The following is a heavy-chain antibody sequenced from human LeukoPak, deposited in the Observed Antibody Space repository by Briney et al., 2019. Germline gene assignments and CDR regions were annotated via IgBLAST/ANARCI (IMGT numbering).Heavy chain of an antibody. CDR1: GFTFSSYS. Sequence: PGGSLRLSCAASGFTFSSYSMNWVRQAPGKGLEWVSYISSSSSTIYYADSVKGRFTVSRDNAKNSLYLQMNSLRAEDTAVYYCASWRSSGYAFDIWGQGTMVTVSS. J-gene: IGHJ3*02. CDR2: ISSSSSTI. V-gene: IGHV3-48*04. CDR3: ASWRSSGYAFDI. D-gene: IGHD6-25*01.